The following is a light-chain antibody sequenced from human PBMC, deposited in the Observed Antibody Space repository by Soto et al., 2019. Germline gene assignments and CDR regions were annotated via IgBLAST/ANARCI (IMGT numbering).Light chain of an antibody. J-gene: IGLJ3*02. CDR2: ETS. CDR3: LLSLSGPRV. CDR1: TGAVTSGNF. V-gene: IGLV7-46*01. Sequence: QAVVTQEPSLSVAPGGTVTLTCASSTGAVTSGNFPYWFQQQPGQAPRTLIYETSNKHSWTPARFSGSLLGGKAALTLSGAQPEDEDEDYCLLSLSGPRVFGGGTKLPVL.